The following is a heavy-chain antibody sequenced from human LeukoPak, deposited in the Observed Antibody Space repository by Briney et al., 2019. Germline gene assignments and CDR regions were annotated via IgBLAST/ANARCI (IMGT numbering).Heavy chain of an antibody. CDR2: ISGSGGIT. V-gene: IGHV3-23*01. J-gene: IGHJ4*02. CDR3: AASKLEIVAFDY. D-gene: IGHD3-22*01. CDR1: GFTFITYA. Sequence: GGSLRLSCAASGFTFITYAMSWVRQAPGKGLEGVSGISGSGGITNYADSVKGRFTISRDNSKNTLYLQMNSLRAEDTAVYYCAASKLEIVAFDYWGQGTLVTVSS.